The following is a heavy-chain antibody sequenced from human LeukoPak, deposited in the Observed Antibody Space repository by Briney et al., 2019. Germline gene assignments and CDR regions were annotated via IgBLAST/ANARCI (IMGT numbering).Heavy chain of an antibody. D-gene: IGHD3-9*01. CDR2: ISSSSSTI. Sequence: GGSLRLSCAASGFTFSSYSMNWVRQAPGKGLEWVSSISSSSSTIYYADSVKGRFTISRDNAKNSLYLQMNSLRAEDTAVYYCARVGDYDILTGHYLGGDYWGQGTLVTVSS. J-gene: IGHJ4*02. V-gene: IGHV3-48*04. CDR1: GFTFSSYS. CDR3: ARVGDYDILTGHYLGGDY.